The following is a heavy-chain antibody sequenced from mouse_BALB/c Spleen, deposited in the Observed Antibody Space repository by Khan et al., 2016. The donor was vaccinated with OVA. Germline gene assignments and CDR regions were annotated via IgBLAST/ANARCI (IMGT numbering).Heavy chain of an antibody. Sequence: EVELVESGGDLVKPGGSLKLSCAASGFTFSTYGMSWVRQTPDKRLEWVATVSTGGSYTYYPDSVKGRFTISSDNAKNTLYLQMNGLKSEDTDKFYCTRLAYYYDSEGFAYWGQGTLVTVSA. D-gene: IGHD1-1*01. CDR2: VSTGGSYT. CDR3: TRLAYYYDSEGFAY. J-gene: IGHJ3*01. CDR1: GFTFSTYG. V-gene: IGHV5-6*01.